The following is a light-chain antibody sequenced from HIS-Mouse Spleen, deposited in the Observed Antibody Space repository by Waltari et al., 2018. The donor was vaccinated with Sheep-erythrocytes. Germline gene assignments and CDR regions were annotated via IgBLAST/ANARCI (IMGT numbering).Light chain of an antibody. CDR2: DAS. CDR1: QSVSSY. J-gene: IGKJ4*01. V-gene: IGKV3-11*01. CDR3: QQRSNWLT. Sequence: EIVLTQSPATLSLSPGERATLPCRASQSVSSYLAWYQQKPGQAPRLLIYDASRATGIPARFSGSGSGTDFTLTISSLEPEDFAVYYCQQRSNWLTFGGGTKVEIK.